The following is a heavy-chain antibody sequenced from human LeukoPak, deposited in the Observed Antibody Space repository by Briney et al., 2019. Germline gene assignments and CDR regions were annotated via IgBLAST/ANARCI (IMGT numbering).Heavy chain of an antibody. J-gene: IGHJ5*02. Sequence: ASVKVPCKASGYTFTGYYMHWVRQAPGQGLEWMGWINPNSGGTNYAQKFQGRVTMTRDTSISTAYMELSRLRSDDTAVYYCARTYCSSTSCANWFDPWGQGTLVTVSS. CDR2: INPNSGGT. CDR1: GYTFTGYY. V-gene: IGHV1-2*02. CDR3: ARTYCSSTSCANWFDP. D-gene: IGHD2-2*01.